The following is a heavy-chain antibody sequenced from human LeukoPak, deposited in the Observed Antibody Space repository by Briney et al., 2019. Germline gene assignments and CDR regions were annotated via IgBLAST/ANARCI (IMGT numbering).Heavy chain of an antibody. Sequence: PGGSLRLSCAASGFTFSSYSMNWVRQAPGKGLEWISYIGGSGGTMYYADSVKGRFTISRDNAKNSLFLQMISLRAEDTAVYYCASGVAGTFDYWGQGTLVTVSS. V-gene: IGHV3-48*01. J-gene: IGHJ4*02. CDR2: IGGSGGTM. D-gene: IGHD6-19*01. CDR3: ASGVAGTFDY. CDR1: GFTFSSYS.